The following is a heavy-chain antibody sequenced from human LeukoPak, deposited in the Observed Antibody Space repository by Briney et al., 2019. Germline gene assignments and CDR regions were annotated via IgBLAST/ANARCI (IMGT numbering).Heavy chain of an antibody. D-gene: IGHD6-19*01. J-gene: IGHJ4*02. Sequence: GGSLRLSCAASGFTFSSYAMSWVRQAPGKGLEWVSAISGSGGSTYYADSVKGRFTISRDNSKNTLYLQMNSLRAEDTAVYYCAIRSRYSSGWPFDYWGQGTLVTVSS. CDR1: GFTFSSYA. V-gene: IGHV3-23*01. CDR3: AIRSRYSSGWPFDY. CDR2: ISGSGGST.